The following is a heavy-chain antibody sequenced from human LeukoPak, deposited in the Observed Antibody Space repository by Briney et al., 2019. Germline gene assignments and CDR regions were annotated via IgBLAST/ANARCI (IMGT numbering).Heavy chain of an antibody. J-gene: IGHJ3*02. V-gene: IGHV1-69*13. CDR2: IIPIFGTA. CDR3: ARDYYDSSGSFAAFDI. CDR1: GGSFSRYA. D-gene: IGHD3-22*01. Sequence: SVKVSCKASGGSFSRYAISWVRQAPGQGLEWMGGIIPIFGTANYAQKFQGRVTITADESTSTAYMELSSLRSEDTAVYYCARDYYDSSGSFAAFDIWGQGTMVTVSS.